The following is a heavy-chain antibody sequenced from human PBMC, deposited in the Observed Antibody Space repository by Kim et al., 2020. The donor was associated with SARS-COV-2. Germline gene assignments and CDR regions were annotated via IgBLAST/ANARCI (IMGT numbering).Heavy chain of an antibody. Sequence: SVKVSCKTSGGTFSSYTICWVRQAPGQGLEWLGRIVPFVDITNYAQKFQGRITITADKSTNTAYMELSSLTSEDTAVYFCASDPGGLAAGTLDNWGQGALVIVSS. CDR1: GGTFSSYT. CDR3: ASDPGGLAAGTLDN. D-gene: IGHD6-13*01. CDR2: IVPFVDIT. J-gene: IGHJ4*02. V-gene: IGHV1-69*02.